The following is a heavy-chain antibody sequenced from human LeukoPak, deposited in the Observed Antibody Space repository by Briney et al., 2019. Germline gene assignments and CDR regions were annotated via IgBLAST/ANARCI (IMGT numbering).Heavy chain of an antibody. CDR3: ARHPRHGIVVVPAAIGWFDP. V-gene: IGHV4-34*01. CDR1: GGSFSGYY. D-gene: IGHD2-2*01. CDR2: INHSGST. Sequence: PSETLSLTCAVYGGSFSGYYWSWIRQPPGKGLEWIGEINHSGSTNYNPSLKTRVPISVDTSKNQFSLKLSSVTAADTAVYYCARHPRHGIVVVPAAIGWFDPWGQGTLVTVSS. J-gene: IGHJ5*02.